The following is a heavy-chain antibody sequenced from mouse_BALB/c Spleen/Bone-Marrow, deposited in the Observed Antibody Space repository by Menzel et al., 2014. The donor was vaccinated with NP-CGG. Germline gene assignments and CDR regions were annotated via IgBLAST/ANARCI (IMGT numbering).Heavy chain of an antibody. D-gene: IGHD1-1*01. CDR3: ARGYGSSIRGAVDY. CDR2: ISCYNGAT. J-gene: IGHJ4*01. V-gene: IGHV1S34*01. CDR1: GYSFIGYY. Sequence: LVKTGASVKISCKASGYSFIGYYMYWVKQSHGKSLEWIEYISCYNGATSYNQKFKGKATFTVDTSSSTGYMQFNSLTTEDSAVYYCARGYGSSIRGAVDYWGQGTSVTVSS.